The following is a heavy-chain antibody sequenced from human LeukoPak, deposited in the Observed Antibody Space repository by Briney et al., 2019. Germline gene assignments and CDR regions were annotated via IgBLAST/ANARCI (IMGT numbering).Heavy chain of an antibody. D-gene: IGHD3-22*01. CDR1: GFTFGTYA. V-gene: IGHV3-23*01. J-gene: IGHJ4*02. Sequence: GGSLRLSCAASGFTFGTYAMGWVRQAPGKGLEWVSAISSSGTRTYYADSVKGRFTISRDNSKNTLYLQMNSLRAEDTALYYCAKDRIPTSGWESDSWGQGPLVTVSS. CDR3: AKDRIPTSGWESDS. CDR2: ISSSGTRT.